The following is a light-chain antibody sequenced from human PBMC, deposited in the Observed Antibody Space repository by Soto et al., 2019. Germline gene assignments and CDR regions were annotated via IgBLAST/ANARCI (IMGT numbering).Light chain of an antibody. Sequence: EIVMTQSPTILSVSPGERATLSCRASQSVSSNLAWYQQKPGQAPRLLIYDTSIRATGIPARFSGSGSGTAFTLTISSLGPEDFAVYDCQHRNSWPPTCIFGLVTRPEI. J-gene: IGKJ5*01. CDR1: QSVSSN. CDR2: DTS. V-gene: IGKV3-11*01. CDR3: QHRNSWPPTCI.